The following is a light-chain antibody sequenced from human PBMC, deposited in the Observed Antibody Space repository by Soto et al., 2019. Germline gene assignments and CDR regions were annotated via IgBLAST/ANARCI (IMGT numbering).Light chain of an antibody. V-gene: IGKV3-15*01. CDR1: QSVTNN. CDR2: GAS. CDR3: QHYNNWPPLT. J-gene: IGKJ1*01. Sequence: EIVMTQSPATLSVSPGERVTLSCRASQSVTNNLAWYQQKPGQAPRLLIYGASTRATGIPARFSGSGSGTEFTLTISSLQSEDFAVYYCQHYNNWPPLTFGQGTKVEIK.